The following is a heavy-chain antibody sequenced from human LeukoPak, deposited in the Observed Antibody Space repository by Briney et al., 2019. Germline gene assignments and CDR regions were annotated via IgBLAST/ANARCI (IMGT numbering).Heavy chain of an antibody. Sequence: ASVKVSCKASGYTFTSYGISWVRQAPGQGLEWMGWISGHNGNTKYAEKVQGRVTMTTDTSTSTAYMELRSLRSDDTAVYYCARGQGLYSSTWYTPWGQGTLVTVSS. J-gene: IGHJ5*02. CDR3: ARGQGLYSSTWYTP. CDR2: ISGHNGNT. D-gene: IGHD6-13*01. CDR1: GYTFTSYG. V-gene: IGHV1-18*01.